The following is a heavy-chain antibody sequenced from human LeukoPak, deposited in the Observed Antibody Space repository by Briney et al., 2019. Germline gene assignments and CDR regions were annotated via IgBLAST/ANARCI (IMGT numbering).Heavy chain of an antibody. CDR1: GYSISSDYY. CDR2: IYYSGST. D-gene: IGHD3-10*01. CDR3: ARHRSHPQRVEYYGSGSRAWFDP. J-gene: IGHJ5*02. V-gene: IGHV4-59*08. Sequence: PSETLSLTCTVSGYSISSDYYWSWIRQPPGKGLEWIGYIYYSGSTNYNPSLKSRVTISVDTSKNQFSLKLSSVTAADTAVYYCARHRSHPQRVEYYGSGSRAWFDPWGQGTLVTVSS.